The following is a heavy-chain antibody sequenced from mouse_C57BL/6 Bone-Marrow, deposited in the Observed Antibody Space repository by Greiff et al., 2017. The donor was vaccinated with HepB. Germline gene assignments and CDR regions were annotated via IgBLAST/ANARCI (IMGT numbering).Heavy chain of an antibody. CDR3: ASVGGGSYFDC. J-gene: IGHJ2*01. Sequence: EVQLQESGPGLVKPSQSLSLTCSVTGYSITSGYYRNWIRQFPGNKLEWMGYISYCGSNNYNPTFKNQITITPDKSKNQFFLKLNSVTTEDTATYYCASVGGGSYFDCWGKVTTLTVSS. CDR1: GYSITSGYY. D-gene: IGHD1-1*02. CDR2: ISYCGSN. V-gene: IGHV3-6*01.